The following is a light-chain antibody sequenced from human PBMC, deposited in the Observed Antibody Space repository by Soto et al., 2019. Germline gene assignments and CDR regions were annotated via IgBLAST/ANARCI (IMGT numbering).Light chain of an antibody. CDR2: GAS. CDR3: QHYVTWPLT. J-gene: IGKJ4*01. Sequence: EIGMTQSPATLSVSPGERAALSCRASQSVSSNLAWYQQKPGQAPRLLIYGASTRATGIPTRFSGSGSGTEFTLTISSLQSEDFAVYYCQHYVTWPLTFGGGTKVDIK. V-gene: IGKV3-15*01. CDR1: QSVSSN.